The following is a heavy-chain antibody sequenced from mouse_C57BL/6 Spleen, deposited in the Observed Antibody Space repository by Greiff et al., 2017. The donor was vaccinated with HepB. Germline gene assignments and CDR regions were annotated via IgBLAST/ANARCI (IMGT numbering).Heavy chain of an antibody. CDR3: ARELRLPSFDY. D-gene: IGHD3-2*02. CDR2: INPSTGGT. Sequence: VQLKESGPELVKPGASVKISCKASGYSFTGYYMNWVKQSPEKSLEWIGEINPSTGGTTYNQKFKAKATLTVDKSSSTAYMQLKSLTSEDSAVYYCARELRLPSFDYWGQGTTLTVSS. V-gene: IGHV1-42*01. CDR1: GYSFTGYY. J-gene: IGHJ2*01.